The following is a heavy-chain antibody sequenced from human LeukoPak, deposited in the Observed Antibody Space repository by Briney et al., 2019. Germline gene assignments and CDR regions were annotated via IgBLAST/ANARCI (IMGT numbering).Heavy chain of an antibody. V-gene: IGHV4-59*08. CDR2: IYYSGST. Sequence: SETLSLTCTVSGGSISSYYWSWIRQPPGKGLEWIGYIYYSGSTNYNPSLKSRVTISVDTSKNQFSLKLSSVTAADTAVYYCAGAYDFWGGYYTGTESNYFDYWGQGTLVTVSS. CDR3: AGAYDFWGGYYTGTESNYFDY. J-gene: IGHJ4*02. D-gene: IGHD3-3*01. CDR1: GGSISSYY.